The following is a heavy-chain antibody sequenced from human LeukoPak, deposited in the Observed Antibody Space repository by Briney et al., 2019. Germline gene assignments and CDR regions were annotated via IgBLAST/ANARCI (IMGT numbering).Heavy chain of an antibody. Sequence: GGSLRLSCAASGFTVSGHPMSWVRPAPGKGLEWVLVIYRGGNTYYADSVKGRFTISTDNSKNTLYLQMNSLRAEDTAVYYCARVSPRWLQLVHYFDYWGQGTLVTVSS. D-gene: IGHD5-24*01. J-gene: IGHJ4*02. CDR1: GFTVSGHP. V-gene: IGHV3-53*01. CDR2: IYRGGNT. CDR3: ARVSPRWLQLVHYFDY.